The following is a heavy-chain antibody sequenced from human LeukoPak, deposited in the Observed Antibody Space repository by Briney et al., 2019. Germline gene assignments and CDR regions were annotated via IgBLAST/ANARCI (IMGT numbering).Heavy chain of an antibody. D-gene: IGHD2-8*01. CDR2: IYYTGTT. J-gene: IGHJ6*02. CDR3: ARAMDIHLDYGMDV. CDR1: GGSISSHY. Sequence: SETLSLTCTVSGGSISSHYWSWIRQPPGKGLEWIGYIYYTGTTNYNPSLKSRVTISVDTSKNQFSLKLSSVTAADTAVYYCARAMDIHLDYGMDVWGQRTTVTVSS. V-gene: IGHV4-59*11.